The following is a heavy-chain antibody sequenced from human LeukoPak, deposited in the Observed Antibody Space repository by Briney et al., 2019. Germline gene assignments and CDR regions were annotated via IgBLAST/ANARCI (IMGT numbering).Heavy chain of an antibody. D-gene: IGHD3-10*01. V-gene: IGHV4-34*01. CDR1: GGSFSGYY. Sequence: SETLSLTCAVYGGSFSGYYWSWIRQPPGKGLEWIGEINHSGSTNYNPSLKSRVTISVDTSKNQFSLKLSSVTAADTAVYYCARRGGSATSNNYYYYYMDVWGKGTTVTVSS. CDR3: ARRGGSATSNNYYYYYMDV. CDR2: INHSGST. J-gene: IGHJ6*03.